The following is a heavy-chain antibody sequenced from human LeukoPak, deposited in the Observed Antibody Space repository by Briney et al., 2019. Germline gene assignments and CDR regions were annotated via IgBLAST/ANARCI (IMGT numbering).Heavy chain of an antibody. CDR3: ARVRDFYASGDWFDP. Sequence: PSETLSLTCAVYGGSFSGYYWSWIRQPPGKGLEWIGEINHSGSTNYNPSLKSRVTISVDTSKNQFSLKLSSVTAADTAVYYCARVRDFYASGDWFDPWGQGTLVTVSS. CDR1: GGSFSGYY. J-gene: IGHJ5*02. V-gene: IGHV4-34*01. CDR2: INHSGST. D-gene: IGHD3-16*01.